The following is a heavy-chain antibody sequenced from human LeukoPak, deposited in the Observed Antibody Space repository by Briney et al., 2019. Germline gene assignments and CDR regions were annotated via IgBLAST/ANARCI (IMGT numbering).Heavy chain of an antibody. CDR2: ISSSSSYI. CDR1: GFTFSSYS. J-gene: IGHJ4*02. D-gene: IGHD6-6*01. Sequence: PGGSLRLSCAASGFTFSSYSMNWVRQAPGKGLEWVSSISSSSSYIYYADSVKGRFTISRDNAKNSLYLQMNSLRAEDTAVYYCARDVDSSSSGDYWGQGTLVTVSS. V-gene: IGHV3-21*01. CDR3: ARDVDSSSSGDY.